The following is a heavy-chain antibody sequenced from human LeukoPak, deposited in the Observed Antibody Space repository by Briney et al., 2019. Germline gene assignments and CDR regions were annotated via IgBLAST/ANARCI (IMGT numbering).Heavy chain of an antibody. Sequence: GGSLRLSCAASGFTFRSYEMNWVRQAPGKGLEWVSFISSDGTTTYSADSVKGRFTISGDNAKNSLYLQMHSLRAEDTAIYYCARGWDSYTFDYWGQGTLVTVSS. J-gene: IGHJ4*02. CDR2: ISSDGTTT. D-gene: IGHD3-16*01. CDR1: GFTFRSYE. V-gene: IGHV3-48*03. CDR3: ARGWDSYTFDY.